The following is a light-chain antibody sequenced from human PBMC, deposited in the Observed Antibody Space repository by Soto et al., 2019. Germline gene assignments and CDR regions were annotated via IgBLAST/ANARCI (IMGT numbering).Light chain of an antibody. CDR1: SSNIGRNY. J-gene: IGLJ1*01. CDR3: AAWDDSLSGYV. Sequence: QSVLTQPPSASGTPGQRVTISFSGSSSNIGRNYVYWYQQLPGTAPKLLIYSNNQRPSGVPDRFSGSKSGTSASLAISGLRSEDEADYYCAAWDDSLSGYVFGTGTKFTVL. V-gene: IGLV1-47*02. CDR2: SNN.